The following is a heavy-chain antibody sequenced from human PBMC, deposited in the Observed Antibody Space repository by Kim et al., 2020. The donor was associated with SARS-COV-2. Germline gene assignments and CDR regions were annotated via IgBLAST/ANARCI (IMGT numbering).Heavy chain of an antibody. D-gene: IGHD6-19*01. CDR2: ISGSGGST. J-gene: IGHJ4*02. Sequence: GGSLRLSCASSGFTFSSYAMSWVRQAPGKGLEWVSAISGSGGSTYYADSVKGRFTISRDNSKNTLYLQMNSLRAEDTAVYYCAKDFSRRSSWIFRTVAGTGSGDYWGQRTLVTVSS. CDR1: GFTFSSYA. CDR3: AKDFSRRSSWIFRTVAGTGSGDY. V-gene: IGHV3-23*01.